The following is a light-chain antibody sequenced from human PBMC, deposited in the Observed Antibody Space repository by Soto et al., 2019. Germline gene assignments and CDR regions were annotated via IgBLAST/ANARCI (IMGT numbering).Light chain of an antibody. Sequence: IVLTQSPGTLSLSPGERATLSCRASQTISSSYLAWYQQKPGQAPRLLIYGASSRATGIPDRCSGSGSGTDFSLTISRLAPEDFAVYYCQQYGSSPFTFGGGTKVEIK. V-gene: IGKV3-20*01. CDR1: QTISSSY. J-gene: IGKJ4*01. CDR2: GAS. CDR3: QQYGSSPFT.